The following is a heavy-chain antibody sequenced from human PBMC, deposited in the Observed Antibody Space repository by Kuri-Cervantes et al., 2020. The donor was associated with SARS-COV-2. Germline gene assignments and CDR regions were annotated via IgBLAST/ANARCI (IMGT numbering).Heavy chain of an antibody. J-gene: IGHJ6*03. CDR2: IYTSGGT. D-gene: IGHD3-9*01. Sequence: TLSLTCTVSGGSISSGSYYWSWIRQPAGKGLEWIGYIYTSGGTNYNPSLKSRVTISLDTSRNQFSLKLSSVTAADTAVYYCARGQGATRGIFYYYMDVWGKGTTVTVSS. CDR3: ARGQGATRGIFYYYMDV. V-gene: IGHV4-61*09. CDR1: GGSISSGSYY.